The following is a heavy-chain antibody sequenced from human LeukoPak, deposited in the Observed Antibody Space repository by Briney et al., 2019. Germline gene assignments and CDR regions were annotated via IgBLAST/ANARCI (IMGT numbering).Heavy chain of an antibody. CDR3: ARDLGYCSGGSCYDD. CDR2: ISAYNGNT. V-gene: IGHV1-18*01. J-gene: IGHJ4*02. CDR1: GYTFTSYG. Sequence: ASVKVSCKASGYTFTSYGISWVRQAPGQGLEWMGWISAYNGNTNYAQKLQGRVTMTTDTSTSTAYMELRSPRSDDTAVYYCARDLGYCSGGSCYDDWGQGTLVTVSS. D-gene: IGHD2-15*01.